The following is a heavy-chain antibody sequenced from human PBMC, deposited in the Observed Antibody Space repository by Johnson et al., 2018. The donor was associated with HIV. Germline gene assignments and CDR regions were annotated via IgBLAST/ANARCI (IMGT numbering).Heavy chain of an antibody. CDR3: ARVSSDGVLRTVGAFYI. J-gene: IGHJ3*02. D-gene: IGHD1-26*01. CDR1: GFIVSNSY. V-gene: IGHV3-53*01. Sequence: EVQLVESGGGLIQPGGSLRLSCAASGFIVSNSYMSWVRQAPGKGLEWVSVIYSGGSTYYPDYVKGRFTNSGDNSTNTLYLQLNSLRVAVTAGNFCARVSSDGVLRTVGAFYIWGRGTLITVSS. CDR2: IYSGGST.